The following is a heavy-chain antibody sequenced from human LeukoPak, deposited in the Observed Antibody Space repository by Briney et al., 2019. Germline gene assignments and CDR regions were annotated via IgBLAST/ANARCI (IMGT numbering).Heavy chain of an antibody. Sequence: SETLSLTCTVSGGSISSGGYYWSWIRQRPGKGLEWIGYIYYSGSTNYNPSLKSRVTISVDTSKNQFSLKLSSVTAADTAVYYCARVGYYDFWSGYYTGGAFDYWGQGTLVTVSS. V-gene: IGHV4-61*08. CDR3: ARVGYYDFWSGYYTGGAFDY. CDR1: GGSISSGGYY. D-gene: IGHD3-3*01. CDR2: IYYSGST. J-gene: IGHJ4*02.